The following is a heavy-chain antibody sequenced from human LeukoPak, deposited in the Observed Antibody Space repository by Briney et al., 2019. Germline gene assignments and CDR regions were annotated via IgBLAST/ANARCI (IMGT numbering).Heavy chain of an antibody. CDR2: IYRDGRT. V-gene: IGHV3-53*01. CDR1: GFTVSSHY. J-gene: IGHJ3*02. D-gene: IGHD7-27*01. CDR3: ATLWGGLGDI. Sequence: GGSLRLSCAASGFTVSSHYMSWFRQAPGEGLEWVSAIYRDGRTFYADAVKGRFIISRDNPKNTLYLQMKSLRAEDTALYYCATLWGGLGDIWGQGTVVTAS.